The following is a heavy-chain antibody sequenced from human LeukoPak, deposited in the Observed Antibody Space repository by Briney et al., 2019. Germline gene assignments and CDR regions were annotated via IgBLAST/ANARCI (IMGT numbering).Heavy chain of an antibody. J-gene: IGHJ4*02. Sequence: SEALSLTCAVYGGSFSGYYWGWIRQPPGKGLEWIGEINHSGSTNYNPSLKSRVTISVDTSKNQFSLKLSSVTAADTAVYYCARKLRRGIDYWGQGTLVTVSS. CDR3: ARKLRRGIDY. CDR1: GGSFSGYY. V-gene: IGHV4-34*01. D-gene: IGHD4-17*01. CDR2: INHSGST.